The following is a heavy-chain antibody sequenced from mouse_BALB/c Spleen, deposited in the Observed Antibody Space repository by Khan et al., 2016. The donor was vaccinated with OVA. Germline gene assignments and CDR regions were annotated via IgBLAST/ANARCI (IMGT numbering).Heavy chain of an antibody. J-gene: IGHJ4*01. CDR3: ARQNYYGYAMDY. Sequence: RLEESGPGLVKPSQSLSLTCTVTGYSITSDYAWYWIRQFPGNKLEWMGYISYSGSTSYNPSLRSRFSITRDTSKNQFFLQLNSVNTEDTATFYCARQNYYGYAMDYWGQGTSVTVAS. CDR1: GYSITSDYA. V-gene: IGHV3-2*02. D-gene: IGHD1-1*01. CDR2: ISYSGST.